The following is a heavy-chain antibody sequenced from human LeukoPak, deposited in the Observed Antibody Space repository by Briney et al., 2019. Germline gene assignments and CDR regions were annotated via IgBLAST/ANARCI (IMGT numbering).Heavy chain of an antibody. J-gene: IGHJ4*02. V-gene: IGHV3-30*04. CDR2: ISYDGSNK. D-gene: IGHD6-19*01. CDR1: GFTFSSYA. CDR3: ARDTVAGRGFDY. Sequence: GSLRLSCAASGFTFSSYAMHWVRQAPGKGLEWVAVISYDGSNKYYADSVKGRFTISRDNSKNTLYLQMNSLRAEDTAVYYCARDTVAGRGFDYWGQGTPVTVSS.